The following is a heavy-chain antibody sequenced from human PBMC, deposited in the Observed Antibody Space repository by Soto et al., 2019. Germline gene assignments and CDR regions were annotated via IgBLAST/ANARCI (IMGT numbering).Heavy chain of an antibody. CDR1: GDSISSGNKS. J-gene: IGHJ6*02. D-gene: IGHD3-16*01. V-gene: IGHV4-30-4*01. Sequence: SETLSLTCTVSGDSISSGNKSWSCIRQPPGKGLEWIVYSFSSGTTYYNPSLKSRLTMSLDAPQNQFSLKLTSLTDADTAVYFSARVPSPFDYYYAMDVWGQGTTVTVSS. CDR2: SFSSGTT. CDR3: ARVPSPFDYYYAMDV.